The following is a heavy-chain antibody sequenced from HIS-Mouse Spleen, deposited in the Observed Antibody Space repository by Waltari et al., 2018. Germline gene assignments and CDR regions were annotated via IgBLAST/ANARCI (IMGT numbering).Heavy chain of an antibody. CDR1: GYTFTSYD. CDR2: MNPNSVNT. J-gene: IGHJ4*02. D-gene: IGHD4-4*01. CDR3: ARGHDYSNYFDY. Sequence: QVQLVQSGAELKKPGASVKVSCKASGYTFTSYDIIWIRQSTGQGLEWMGWMNPNSVNTGYAQKFQGRVTMTRNTSISTAYMELSSLRSEDTAVYYCARGHDYSNYFDYWGQGTLVTVSS. V-gene: IGHV1-8*01.